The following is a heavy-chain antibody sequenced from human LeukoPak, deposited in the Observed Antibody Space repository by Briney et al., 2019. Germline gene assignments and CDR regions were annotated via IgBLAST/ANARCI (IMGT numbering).Heavy chain of an antibody. J-gene: IGHJ4*02. CDR1: GYTFTGYY. Sequence: ASVKVSCKASGYTFTGYYMHWVRQAPGQGLEWMGWINPNSGGTNYAQKFQGRVTMTRDTSISTAYMELSRLRSDDTAVYYCARDLDERLYYFDYWGQGTLVTVSS. D-gene: IGHD5-24*01. CDR3: ARDLDERLYYFDY. V-gene: IGHV1-2*02. CDR2: INPNSGGT.